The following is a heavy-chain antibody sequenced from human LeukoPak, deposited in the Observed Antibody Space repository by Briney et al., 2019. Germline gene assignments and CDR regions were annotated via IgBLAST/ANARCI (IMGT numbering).Heavy chain of an antibody. CDR3: ATPRQNSSSWYRGAFDI. V-gene: IGHV1-18*01. J-gene: IGHJ3*02. CDR2: ISAYNGNT. CDR1: GYTFTSYG. D-gene: IGHD6-13*01. Sequence: ASVKVSCKASGYTFTSYGISWVRQAPGQGLEWMGWISAYNGNTNYAQKLQGRVTMTTDTSTNTAYMELRSLRSDDTAVYYCATPRQNSSSWYRGAFDIWGQGTMVTVSS.